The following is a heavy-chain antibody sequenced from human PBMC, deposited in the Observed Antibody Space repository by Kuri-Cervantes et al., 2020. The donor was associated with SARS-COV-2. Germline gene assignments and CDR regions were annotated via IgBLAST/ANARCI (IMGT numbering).Heavy chain of an antibody. CDR3: ARVHKAGATYYYYMYV. Sequence: GGSLRLSCAASGLTFSSYSMYWVRQAHGKGLEWVSSISSSSSYIYYADSVKGRFTISRDNAKNSLYLQMNSLRAEDTAVYYCARVHKAGATYYYYMYVWGKGTTVTVSS. D-gene: IGHD1-26*01. CDR1: GLTFSSYS. CDR2: ISSSSSYI. V-gene: IGHV3-21*01. J-gene: IGHJ6*03.